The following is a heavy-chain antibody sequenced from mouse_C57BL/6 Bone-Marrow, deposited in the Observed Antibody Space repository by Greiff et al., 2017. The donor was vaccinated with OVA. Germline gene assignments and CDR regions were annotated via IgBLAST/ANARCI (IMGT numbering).Heavy chain of an antibody. CDR3: ARTDGYFYAMDY. D-gene: IGHD2-3*01. J-gene: IGHJ4*01. CDR1: GYTFTSYW. V-gene: IGHV1-59*01. CDR2: IDPSDSYT. Sequence: QVQLQQPGAELVRPGTSVKLSCKASGYTFTSYWMHWVKQRPGQGLEWIGVIDPSDSYTNYNQKFKGKATLPVDTSSSTAYMQLSSLTSEESAVYCCARTDGYFYAMDYWGQGTSVTVSS.